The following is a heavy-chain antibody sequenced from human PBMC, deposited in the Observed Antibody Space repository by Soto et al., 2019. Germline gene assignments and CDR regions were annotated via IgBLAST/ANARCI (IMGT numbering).Heavy chain of an antibody. CDR3: AREGRDSSGWEEYYFDY. Sequence: GGSLRLSCAASGFTFSSYAMYWVRQAPGKGLEWVAVISYEGSNKYYTDSVNGRFTISRDNSKNTLYLQLNSLRAEDTAVYYCAREGRDSSGWEEYYFDYWGQGTLVTVS. CDR1: GFTFSSYA. D-gene: IGHD6-19*01. CDR2: ISYEGSNK. J-gene: IGHJ4*02. V-gene: IGHV3-30-3*01.